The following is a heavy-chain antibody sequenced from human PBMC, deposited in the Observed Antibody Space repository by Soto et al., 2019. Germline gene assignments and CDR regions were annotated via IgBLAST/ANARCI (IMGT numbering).Heavy chain of an antibody. Sequence: QVQMVQSGAEVKKPGASMKVSCKASGCTFTDYYMHWVRQAPGQGLEWMGWINPNSGGTNYAQKFQGWVTMTRDTSISTAYMELGSLRSDDTAVYYCARGGGSTIHHFDYWGQGTLVTVSS. CDR1: GCTFTDYY. D-gene: IGHD3-16*01. CDR3: ARGGGSTIHHFDY. CDR2: INPNSGGT. V-gene: IGHV1-2*04. J-gene: IGHJ4*02.